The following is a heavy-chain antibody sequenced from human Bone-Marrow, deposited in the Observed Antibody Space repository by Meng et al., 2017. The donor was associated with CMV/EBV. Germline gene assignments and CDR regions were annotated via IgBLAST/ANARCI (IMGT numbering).Heavy chain of an antibody. J-gene: IGHJ3*02. CDR3: ARGNVLRFFSPAPDAFDI. CDR1: GGSFSGYY. Sequence: GSLRLSCAVYGGSFSGYYWSWIRQPPGKGLEWIGEINHSGSTNYNPSLKSRVTISVDTSKNQFSLKLSSVTAADTAVYYCARGNVLRFFSPAPDAFDIWGQGTMVTVSS. D-gene: IGHD3-3*01. CDR2: INHSGST. V-gene: IGHV4-34*01.